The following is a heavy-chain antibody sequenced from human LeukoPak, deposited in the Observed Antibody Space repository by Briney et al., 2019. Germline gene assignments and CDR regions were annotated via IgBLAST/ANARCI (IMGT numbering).Heavy chain of an antibody. CDR1: GFTFSSYG. CDR2: IWYDRSNK. Sequence: GGSLRLSCAASGFTFSSYGMHWVRQAPGQGLEWVAVIWYDRSNKYYADSMQGRVTISRDNSNNSLYLQMNSLTAEDTAVYYCATEVKVSGYCSSTSCYAGYWGQGTLVTVSS. J-gene: IGHJ4*02. V-gene: IGHV3-30*02. CDR3: ATEVKVSGYCSSTSCYAGY. D-gene: IGHD2-2*01.